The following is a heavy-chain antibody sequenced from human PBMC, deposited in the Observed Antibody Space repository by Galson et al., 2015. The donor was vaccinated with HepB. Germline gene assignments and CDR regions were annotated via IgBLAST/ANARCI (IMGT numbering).Heavy chain of an antibody. D-gene: IGHD2-2*01. J-gene: IGHJ6*02. CDR2: INPSGGST. Sequence: SVKVSCKASGYTFTSYYMHWVRQAPGQGLEWMGIINPSGGSTSYAQRFQGRVTMTRDTSTSTVYMELSSLRSEDTAVYYCARVVIAPDYCSSTSCPTWNYYYYGMDVWGQGTTITVSS. CDR3: ARVVIAPDYCSSTSCPTWNYYYYGMDV. V-gene: IGHV1-46*01. CDR1: GYTFTSYY.